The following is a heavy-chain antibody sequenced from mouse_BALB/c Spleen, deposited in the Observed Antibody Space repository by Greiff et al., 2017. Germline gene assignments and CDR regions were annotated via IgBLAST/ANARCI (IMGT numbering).Heavy chain of an antibody. CDR1: GYSFTGYY. CDR2: ISCYNGAT. Sequence: LVKTGASVKISCKASGYSFTGYYMHWVKQSHGKSLEWIGYISCYNGATSYNQKFKGKATFTVDTSSSTAYMQLNSLTSEDSAVYYCAKGDGNYYFDYWGQGTTLTVSA. J-gene: IGHJ2*01. D-gene: IGHD2-1*01. CDR3: AKGDGNYYFDY. V-gene: IGHV1S34*01.